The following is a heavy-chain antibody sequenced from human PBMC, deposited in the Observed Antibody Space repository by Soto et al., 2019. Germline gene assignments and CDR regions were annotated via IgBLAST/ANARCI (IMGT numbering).Heavy chain of an antibody. CDR3: ARGFIEAAPGANWFDP. CDR2: INHSGST. Sequence: SETLSLTCAVYGGSFSGYYWSWIRQPPGKGLEWIGEINHSGSTNYNPSLKSRVTISVDTSKNQFSLKLSSVTAADTAVYYCARGFIEAAPGANWFDPWGQGSLVTVSS. J-gene: IGHJ5*02. V-gene: IGHV4-34*01. CDR1: GGSFSGYY. D-gene: IGHD6-13*01.